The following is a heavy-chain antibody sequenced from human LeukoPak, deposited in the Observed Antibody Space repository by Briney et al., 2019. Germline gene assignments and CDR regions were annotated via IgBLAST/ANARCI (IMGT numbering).Heavy chain of an antibody. D-gene: IGHD3-22*01. J-gene: IGHJ4*02. CDR1: GFTFSSYD. CDR3: AKVNTYYYDSGCSFDY. Sequence: PGGSLRLSCAASGFTFSSYDMSWVRQAPGKGLEWVSAISGSGGSTYYADSVKGRFTISRDNSKNTLYLQMNSLRAEDTAVYYCAKVNTYYYDSGCSFDYWGQGTLVTVSS. CDR2: ISGSGGST. V-gene: IGHV3-23*01.